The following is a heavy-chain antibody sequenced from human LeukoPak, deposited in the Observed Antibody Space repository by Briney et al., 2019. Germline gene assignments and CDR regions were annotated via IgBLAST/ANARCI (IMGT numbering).Heavy chain of an antibody. Sequence: PGGSLRLSCAASGFTFDDYAMHWVRQAPGKGLEWVSGISWNSGSIGYADSVKGRFTISRDNSKNTLYLQMNSLRAEYTAVYYCGDSSSSPLLDYWGQGTLVTVSS. CDR2: ISWNSGSI. CDR3: GDSSSSPLLDY. J-gene: IGHJ4*02. V-gene: IGHV3-9*01. CDR1: GFTFDDYA. D-gene: IGHD6-6*01.